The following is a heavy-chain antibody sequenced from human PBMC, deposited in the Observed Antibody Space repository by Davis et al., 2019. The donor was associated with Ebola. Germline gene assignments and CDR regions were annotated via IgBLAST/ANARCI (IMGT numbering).Heavy chain of an antibody. Sequence: AASVKVSCKASGYTFTSYGFSWVRQAPGQGLEWMGWISAYNGNTNYVQKLQDRVTMTTDTSTSTAYMELSSLRSEDTAVYYCARPYYDILTGYQPFGYWGQGTLVTVSS. CDR1: GYTFTSYG. CDR2: ISAYNGNT. CDR3: ARPYYDILTGYQPFGY. V-gene: IGHV1-18*01. J-gene: IGHJ4*02. D-gene: IGHD3-9*01.